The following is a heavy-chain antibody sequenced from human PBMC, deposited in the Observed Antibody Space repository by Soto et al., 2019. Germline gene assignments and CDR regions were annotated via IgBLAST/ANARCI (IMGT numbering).Heavy chain of an antibody. CDR1: GFTVSSNY. CDR2: LHTDGST. J-gene: IGHJ5*02. V-gene: IGHV3-66*01. CDR3: ARVGDIVLVPAGRWGGFDP. Sequence: EVQLVESGGGLVQPGGSLRLSCAASGFTVSSNYLSWVRQTPGKGLEWVSVLHTDGSTDYADSVKGRFTISRDTSKNTVELQMHSLRVEDTALYYCARVGDIVLVPAGRWGGFDPWGQGTLVTVSS. D-gene: IGHD2-2*01.